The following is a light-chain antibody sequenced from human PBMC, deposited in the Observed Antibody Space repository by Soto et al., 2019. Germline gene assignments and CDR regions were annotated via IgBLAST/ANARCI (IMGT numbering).Light chain of an antibody. CDR3: SARDDSLRGVV. J-gene: IGLJ2*01. CDR1: SSNIGSNH. Sequence: QAVVTQPPSTSGTPGQRVTISCSGSSSNIGSNHVYWYQQFPGMATKLLMYRSDQRPTGVPDRFSGSKSGTSASLAISGLRSDDEADYYCSARDDSLRGVVFGGGTKLTVL. CDR2: RSD. V-gene: IGLV1-47*01.